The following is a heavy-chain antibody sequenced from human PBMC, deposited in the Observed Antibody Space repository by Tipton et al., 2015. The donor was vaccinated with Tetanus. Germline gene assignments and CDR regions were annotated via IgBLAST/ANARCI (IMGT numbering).Heavy chain of an antibody. D-gene: IGHD6-6*01. CDR1: GFTFSSYA. CDR2: ISGNGGST. Sequence: GSLRLSCAASGFTFSSYAMGWVRQAPGKGLEWVSFISGNGGSTYYPDSVKGRFTISRDNSKNTLYLQMNSLRAEDTAVYYCAKGLWYSSSSYFDYWGQGTLVTVSS. CDR3: AKGLWYSSSSYFDY. V-gene: IGHV3-23*01. J-gene: IGHJ4*02.